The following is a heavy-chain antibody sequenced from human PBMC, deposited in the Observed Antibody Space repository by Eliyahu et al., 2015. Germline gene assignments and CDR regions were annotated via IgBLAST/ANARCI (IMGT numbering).Heavy chain of an antibody. CDR2: ISYDGSNK. CDR3: ARSLTGEDDDAFDI. D-gene: IGHD3-9*01. Sequence: QVQLVESGGGVVQPGRSLRLSCAAXGFTFXSYAMHWVRQAPGKGLEWVAVISYDGSNKYYADSVKGRFTISRDNSKNTLYLQMNSLRAEDTAVYYCARSLTGEDDDAFDIWGQGTMVTVSS. V-gene: IGHV3-30*16. J-gene: IGHJ3*02. CDR1: GFTFXSYA.